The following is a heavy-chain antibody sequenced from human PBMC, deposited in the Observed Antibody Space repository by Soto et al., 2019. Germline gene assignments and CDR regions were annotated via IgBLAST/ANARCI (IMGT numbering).Heavy chain of an antibody. CDR1: GYTFSTYA. CDR3: ARAPSWWYFDL. J-gene: IGHJ2*01. V-gene: IGHV1-3*01. Sequence: EASVKVSCKASGYTFSTYAMHWVRQAPGQRLEWMGWINAGNGNTKYSQKFQGRVTITRDTSASTAYMELSSLRSEDTAVYYCARAPSWWYFDLWGRGTLVTVS. CDR2: INAGNGNT.